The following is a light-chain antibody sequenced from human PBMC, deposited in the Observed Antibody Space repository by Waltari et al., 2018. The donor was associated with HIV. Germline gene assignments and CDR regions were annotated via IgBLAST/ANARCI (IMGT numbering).Light chain of an antibody. CDR1: TSNIGNGY. J-gene: IGLJ2*01. CDR3: AACDGRVSVEFVV. Sequence: QSVLTQPPSVSAAPGQKVTISCSGSTSNIGNGYVSWYQQLPGTAPKLRMYDNNRRPSGVADRFSGSNSGTSSTLGIARLQTGDEAGYYCAACDGRVSVEFVVCGGGTKLTVL. CDR2: DNN. V-gene: IGLV1-51*01.